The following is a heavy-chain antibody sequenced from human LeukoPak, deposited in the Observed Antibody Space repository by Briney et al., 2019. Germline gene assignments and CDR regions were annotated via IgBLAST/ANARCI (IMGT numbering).Heavy chain of an antibody. CDR3: TTDPYYDFWSA. CDR2: IKGTTDGGTT. V-gene: IGHV3-15*01. CDR1: GFIFSNAW. D-gene: IGHD3-3*01. J-gene: IGHJ5*02. Sequence: PGGSLRLSCAASGFIFSNAWMSWVRQAPGKGLEWVGHIKGTTDGGTTDYAAPVKGRFTISRDDSKKTLYLQMNSLKTEDTAVYYCTTDPYYDFWSAWGQGTLVTVSS.